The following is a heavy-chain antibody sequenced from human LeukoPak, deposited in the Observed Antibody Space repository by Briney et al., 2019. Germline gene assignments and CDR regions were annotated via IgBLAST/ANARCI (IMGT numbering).Heavy chain of an antibody. V-gene: IGHV3-48*02. CDR2: ISSSGSTI. CDR3: TREDWDFDS. J-gene: IGHJ4*02. CDR1: GFTFSSYS. D-gene: IGHD3/OR15-3a*01. Sequence: LAGGSLRLSCAASGFTFSSYSMNWVRQAPGKGLEWVSYISSSGSTIYYADSVKGRFTISRDDSNNMAYLQMDSLKNEDTAVYYCTREDWDFDSWGQGTPVSVSS.